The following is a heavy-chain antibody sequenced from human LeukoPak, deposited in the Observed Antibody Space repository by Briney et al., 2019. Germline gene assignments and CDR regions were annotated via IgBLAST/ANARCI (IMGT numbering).Heavy chain of an antibody. CDR2: ISAYNGNT. Sequence: GASVKVSCKASGYTFTSYGISWVRQAPGQGLEWMGWISAYNGNTNYAQKLQGRVTMTTDTSTSTAYMELRSLRSDDTAVYYCAIFIISGSYPEYYYMDVWGKGTTVTVSS. CDR1: GYTFTSYG. D-gene: IGHD1-26*01. V-gene: IGHV1-18*01. J-gene: IGHJ6*03. CDR3: AIFIISGSYPEYYYMDV.